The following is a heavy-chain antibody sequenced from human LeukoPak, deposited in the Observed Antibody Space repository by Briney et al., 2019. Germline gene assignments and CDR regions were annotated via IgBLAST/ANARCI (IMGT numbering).Heavy chain of an antibody. V-gene: IGHV3-21*01. J-gene: IGHJ4*02. D-gene: IGHD2-15*01. CDR2: ISSSSSYI. Sequence: GGSLRLSCAASGFTFSSYSMNWVRQAPGKGLEWVSSISSSSSYIYYADSVKGRFTISRDNAKNSLYLQMNSLRAEDTAVYYCARDAVVADIAYFDYWGQGTLVTVSS. CDR3: ARDAVVADIAYFDY. CDR1: GFTFSSYS.